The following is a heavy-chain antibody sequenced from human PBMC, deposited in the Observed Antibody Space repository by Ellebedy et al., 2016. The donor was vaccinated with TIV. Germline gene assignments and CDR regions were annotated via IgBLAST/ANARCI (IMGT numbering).Heavy chain of an antibody. CDR3: AREIGSTWSTWRSGRWFDP. CDR1: GDTFNSYA. Sequence: AASVKVSCKASGDTFNSYAISWVRQAPGQGLEWMGGIIPIFGTANYAQKFQGRVTITADESTSTAYMELSSLRSDDTAVYYCAREIGSTWSTWRSGRWFDPWGQGTLVTVSS. CDR2: IIPIFGTA. V-gene: IGHV1-69*13. J-gene: IGHJ5*02. D-gene: IGHD6-13*01.